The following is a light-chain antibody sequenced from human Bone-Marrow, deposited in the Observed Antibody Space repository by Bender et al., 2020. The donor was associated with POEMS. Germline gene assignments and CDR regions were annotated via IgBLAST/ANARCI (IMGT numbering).Light chain of an antibody. CDR3: CSYAGSKGLV. J-gene: IGLJ3*02. CDR2: DVT. CDR1: TSDVGGYDF. V-gene: IGLV2-11*01. Sequence: QSALTQPRSLSGSPGQSVTISCTGTTSDVGGYDFVSWYRQHPGEAPKLMIWDVTKRPSGVPDRFSGSKSGNTASLTISRLQAEDEAEYYCCSYAGSKGLVFGGGTKLTVL.